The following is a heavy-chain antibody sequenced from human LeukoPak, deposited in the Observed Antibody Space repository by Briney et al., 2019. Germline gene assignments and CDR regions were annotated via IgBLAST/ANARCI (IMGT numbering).Heavy chain of an antibody. Sequence: PGRSLRLSCAASGFTFSSYAMHWVRQAPGKGLEWVAVISYDGSNKYYADSVKGRFTISRDNSKNTLYLQMNSLRAEDTAVYYCAREYGSGSYYPYYYYGMDVWGQGTTVTVSS. J-gene: IGHJ6*02. CDR3: AREYGSGSYYPYYYYGMDV. CDR1: GFTFSSYA. V-gene: IGHV3-30*04. CDR2: ISYDGSNK. D-gene: IGHD3-10*01.